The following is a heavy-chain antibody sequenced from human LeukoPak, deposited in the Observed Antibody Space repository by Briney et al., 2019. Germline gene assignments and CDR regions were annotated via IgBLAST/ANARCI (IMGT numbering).Heavy chain of an antibody. D-gene: IGHD5-24*01. J-gene: IGHJ4*02. CDR3: AGAGSRWLQLGGFDY. CDR1: GGSFSGYY. CDR2: INHSGST. V-gene: IGHV4-34*01. Sequence: SETLSLTCAVYGGSFSGYYWSWIRQPPGKGLEWIGEINHSGSTNYNPSLKSRVTISVDTSKNQFSLKLSSVTAADTAVYYCAGAGSRWLQLGGFDYWGQGTLVTVSS.